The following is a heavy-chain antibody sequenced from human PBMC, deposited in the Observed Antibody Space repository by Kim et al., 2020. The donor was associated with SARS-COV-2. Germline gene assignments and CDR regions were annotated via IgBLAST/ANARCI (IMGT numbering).Heavy chain of an antibody. CDR1: GGSFSGYY. D-gene: IGHD1-1*01. CDR3: AREGRSWNRRGFDY. Sequence: SETLSLTCAVYGGSFSGYYWSWIRQPPGKGLEWIGEINHSGSTNYNPSLKSRVTISVDTSKNQFSLKLSSVTAADTAVYYCAREGRSWNRRGFDYWGQGTLVTVSS. J-gene: IGHJ4*02. CDR2: INHSGST. V-gene: IGHV4-34*01.